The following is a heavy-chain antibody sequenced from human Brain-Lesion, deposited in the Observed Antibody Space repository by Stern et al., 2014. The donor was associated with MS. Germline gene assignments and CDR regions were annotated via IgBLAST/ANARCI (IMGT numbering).Heavy chain of an antibody. J-gene: IGHJ6*02. CDR2: IFNSGST. V-gene: IGHV4-61*02. CDR3: ARGRVVPGFQYYATDV. Sequence: QVQLVESGPGLVKPSQTLSLSCTVSGGSISSGGYYWSWIRQPAGKGLEWIGRIFNSGSTSYNPSLKSPVTISIDTSKHHFSLQLNPMTAADTAVYYCARGRVVPGFQYYATDVWGQGTTVIVSS. D-gene: IGHD2-2*01. CDR1: GGSISSGGYY.